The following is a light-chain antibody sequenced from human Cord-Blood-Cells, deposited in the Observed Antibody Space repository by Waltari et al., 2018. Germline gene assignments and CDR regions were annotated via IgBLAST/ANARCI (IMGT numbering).Light chain of an antibody. CDR1: TSDVGSYNL. CDR2: EGS. CDR3: CSYAGSSTYV. Sequence: QSALTQPASVSGSPGQSITISCTGTTSDVGSYNLVSWYQQHPGQAPKLMIDEGSKRPPGVSNRVSCSKSGNTASLTISGLQAEDEADYYCCSYAGSSTYVFGTGTKVTVL. V-gene: IGLV2-23*01. J-gene: IGLJ1*01.